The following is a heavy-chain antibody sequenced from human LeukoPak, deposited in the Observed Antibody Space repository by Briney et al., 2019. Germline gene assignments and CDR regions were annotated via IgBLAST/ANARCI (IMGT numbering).Heavy chain of an antibody. V-gene: IGHV4-59*11. CDR1: GDSISRQY. CDR3: ARVASGYSYGYPHHYYYYMDV. Sequence: PSETLSLTCTVSGDSISRQYWSWIRQPPGKGLEWIGSVYYSGTTNYNASFKSRLTILVDTSKSRFSLKLSSVTAADTAVYYCARVASGYSYGYPHHYYYYMDVWGKGTTVTVTS. J-gene: IGHJ6*03. D-gene: IGHD5-18*01. CDR2: VYYSGTT.